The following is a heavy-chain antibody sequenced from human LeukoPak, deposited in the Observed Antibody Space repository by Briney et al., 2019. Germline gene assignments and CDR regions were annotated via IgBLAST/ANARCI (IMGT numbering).Heavy chain of an antibody. D-gene: IGHD3-22*01. CDR1: GGSISSSTYY. Sequence: SETLSLTCTVSGGSISSSTYYWGWIRQPPGKGLQWIGSIFHSGNSYYNPSLKSRVTISVDTSKNQFSLKVNSVTAADTAVYYCARGVFPPYYYDSSGYVEGGFDYWGQGTLVTVSS. CDR2: IFHSGNS. V-gene: IGHV4-39*07. J-gene: IGHJ4*02. CDR3: ARGVFPPYYYDSSGYVEGGFDY.